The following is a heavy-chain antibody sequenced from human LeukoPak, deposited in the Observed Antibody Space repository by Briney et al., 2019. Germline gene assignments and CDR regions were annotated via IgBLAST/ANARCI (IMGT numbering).Heavy chain of an antibody. CDR3: ARDGRKYYYDSSGYFREFDY. V-gene: IGHV1-69*13. D-gene: IGHD3-22*01. Sequence: SVKVSCKASGGTFSSYAISWVRQAPGQGLEWMGGIIPIFGTANYAQKFQGRVTITADESTSTAYMELSSLRSEDTAVYYCARDGRKYYYDSSGYFREFDYWGQGTLVTVSS. CDR2: IIPIFGTA. CDR1: GGTFSSYA. J-gene: IGHJ4*02.